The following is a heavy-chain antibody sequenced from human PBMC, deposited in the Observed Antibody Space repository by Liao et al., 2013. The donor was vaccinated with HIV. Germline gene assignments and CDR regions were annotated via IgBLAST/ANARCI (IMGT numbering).Heavy chain of an antibody. J-gene: IGHJ6*04. V-gene: IGHV4-34*01. D-gene: IGHD3-3*01. Sequence: QVQIQQWGARLLKPSETLSLSCDVYGESFSDHTWSWIRQTPGKGMEWIGEISQSGSTNYNPSLKSRVTISGDISLWLKSVTTADTAIYYCASDFQIWGKGTSVTVSS. CDR2: ISQSGST. CDR1: GESFSDHT. CDR3: ASDFQI.